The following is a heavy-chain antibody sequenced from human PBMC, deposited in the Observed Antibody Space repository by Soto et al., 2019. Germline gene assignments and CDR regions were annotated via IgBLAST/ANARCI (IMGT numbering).Heavy chain of an antibody. D-gene: IGHD2-2*03. V-gene: IGHV3-15*01. Sequence: PXGSLRVSCAASGXTFSNAWMSWVRQAPGKGLEGVGRIKSKTDGGTTDYAAPVKGIFTISRDDSKNTMYLQMNSLKTDETAVYYCTTVLDIPVYYEPAFDIWGQGKMVT. CDR1: GXTFSNAW. CDR3: TTVLDIPVYYEPAFDI. CDR2: IKSKTDGGTT. J-gene: IGHJ3*02.